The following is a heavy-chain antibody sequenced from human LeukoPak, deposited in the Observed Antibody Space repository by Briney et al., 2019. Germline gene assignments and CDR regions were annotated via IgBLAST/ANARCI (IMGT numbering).Heavy chain of an antibody. V-gene: IGHV4-39*01. CDR2: IYYIGST. CDR1: GGSISSGSYY. J-gene: IGHJ3*02. Sequence: SETLSLTCTVSGGSISSGSYYWSWIRQPAGKGLEWIGSIYYIGSTYYNPSLKSRVIISVDTSKNQFSLKLRSVTAADTAVYYCARYGDVFDIWGQGTMVTVSS. D-gene: IGHD4-17*01. CDR3: ARYGDVFDI.